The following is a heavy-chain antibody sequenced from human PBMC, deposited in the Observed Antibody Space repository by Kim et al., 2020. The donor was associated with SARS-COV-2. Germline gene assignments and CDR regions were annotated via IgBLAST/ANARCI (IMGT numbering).Heavy chain of an antibody. CDR1: GFTFSNYA. J-gene: IGHJ1*01. Sequence: GGSLRLSCIASGFTFSNYAMSWVRQAPGKGLEWVAAIGDKGYSTYYADSVKGRFTISRDNSKNTLSLQMNSLRAEDTAVYYCVKRCGYYDVAEYFQLWGEGTRVTVSS. D-gene: IGHD3-22*01. CDR3: VKRCGYYDVAEYFQL. CDR2: IGDKGYST. V-gene: IGHV3-23*01.